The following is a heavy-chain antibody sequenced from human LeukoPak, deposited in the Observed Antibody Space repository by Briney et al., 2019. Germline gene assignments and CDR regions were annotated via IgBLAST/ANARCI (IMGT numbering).Heavy chain of an antibody. V-gene: IGHV3-30-3*01. Sequence: GGSLRLSCAASGFTFSSYAMHWVRQAPGKGLEWVAVISYDGSNKYYADSVKGRFTISRDNSKNTLYLQMNSLRAEDTAVYYCARGSGATYSSSWYLDYWGQGTLVTVSS. D-gene: IGHD6-13*01. J-gene: IGHJ4*02. CDR2: ISYDGSNK. CDR1: GFTFSSYA. CDR3: ARGSGATYSSSWYLDY.